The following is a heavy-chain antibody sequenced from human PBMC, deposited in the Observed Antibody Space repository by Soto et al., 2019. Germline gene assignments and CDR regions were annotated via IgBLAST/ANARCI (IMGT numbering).Heavy chain of an antibody. Sequence: EVQLVESGGGLVKPGGSLRLSCAASGFTFSNAWMSWVRQAPGKGLEWVGRIKSKTDGGTTDYAAPVKGRFTISRDDSKNTLYLQMNSLKTEDTAVYYCTTGPDPWVVVTVGYWGQGTLVNVSS. CDR2: IKSKTDGGTT. V-gene: IGHV3-15*01. CDR1: GFTFSNAW. D-gene: IGHD2-21*02. J-gene: IGHJ4*02. CDR3: TTGPDPWVVVTVGY.